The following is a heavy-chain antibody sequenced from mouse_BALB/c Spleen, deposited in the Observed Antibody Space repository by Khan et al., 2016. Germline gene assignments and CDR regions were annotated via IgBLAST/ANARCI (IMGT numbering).Heavy chain of an antibody. CDR1: GYSITSDYA. V-gene: IGHV3-2*02. CDR3: ARSPPRWYFDV. J-gene: IGHJ1*01. CDR2: ISYSGST. Sequence: EVQLQESGPGLVKPSQSLSLTCTVTGYSITSDYAWNWIRQFPGNKLEWMGYISYSGSTSYNPSLKSRISNTRDTSKNQFFLKLNSVTTADTATYYGARSPPRWYFDVWCAGTPVTVSS.